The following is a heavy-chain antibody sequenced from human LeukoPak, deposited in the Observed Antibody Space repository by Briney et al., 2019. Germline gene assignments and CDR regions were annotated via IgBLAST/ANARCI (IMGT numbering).Heavy chain of an antibody. V-gene: IGHV4-59*08. D-gene: IGHD3-3*01. CDR2: IYYTGST. J-gene: IGHJ4*02. CDR1: GGSMSGYY. CDR3: ASSHDFWSGSPFGY. Sequence: SETLSLTCTVSGGSMSGYYWTWLRQPPGQGLEWIGYIYYTGSTNYNPSLKSRVTISVDTSKNQFSLKVSSVTAADTAVYYCASSHDFWSGSPFGYWGQGTLVTVSS.